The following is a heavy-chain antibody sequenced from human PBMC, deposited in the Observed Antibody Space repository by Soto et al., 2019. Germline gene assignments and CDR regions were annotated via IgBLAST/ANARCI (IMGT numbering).Heavy chain of an antibody. CDR2: ISWNSGSI. V-gene: IGHV3-9*01. D-gene: IGHD6-19*01. J-gene: IGHJ4*02. CDR3: AKAVVAGTEMGIFDY. CDR1: GFTFDDYA. Sequence: EVQLVESGGGLVQPGRSLRLSCAASGFTFDDYAMHWVRQAPGKGLEWVSGISWNSGSIGYADSVKGRFTISRDNAKNSQYLQMNSLRAEDTALYYCAKAVVAGTEMGIFDYWGQGTLVTVSS.